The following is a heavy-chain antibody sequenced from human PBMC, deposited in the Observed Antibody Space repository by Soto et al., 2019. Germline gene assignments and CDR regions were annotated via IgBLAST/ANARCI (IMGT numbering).Heavy chain of an antibody. Sequence: QVPLVQSGAEVKMPGSSVKVSCTASGGTFDTYALSWVRQAPGQGLEWLGGIIPIFTKPTYARKFQGRITITGDESTTTVYLDLSSLTSDDTAVYYCARTGDIVVVGDFYYGMDVWGQGTTVIVSS. CDR3: ARTGDIVVVGDFYYGMDV. J-gene: IGHJ6*02. CDR2: IIPIFTKP. V-gene: IGHV1-69*01. CDR1: GGTFDTYA. D-gene: IGHD2-2*01.